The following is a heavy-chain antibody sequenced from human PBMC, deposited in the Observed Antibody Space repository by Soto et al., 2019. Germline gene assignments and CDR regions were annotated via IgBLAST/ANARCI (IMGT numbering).Heavy chain of an antibody. D-gene: IGHD1-26*01. CDR3: AREGSGRYSGVFYVDY. CDR2: ISSWNGIA. CDR1: GYTFTTYG. V-gene: IGHV1-18*04. J-gene: IGHJ4*02. Sequence: ASVKVSCKASGYTFTTYGISWVRQAPGQGLEWVGWISSWNGIATYAQGLQGRVTMTTDTSASTVYMELRSLRSDDTDVYDCAREGSGRYSGVFYVDYWXXXTXVTVSS.